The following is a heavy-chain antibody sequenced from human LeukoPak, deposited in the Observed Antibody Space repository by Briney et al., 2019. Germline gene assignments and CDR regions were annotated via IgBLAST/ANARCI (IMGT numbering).Heavy chain of an antibody. CDR2: IYYSGST. Sequence: SETLSLTCSVSGGSTSSYYWSWIRQPPGKQLEWIGYIYYSGSTNYNPSLKSRVTISIDTSKNQFSLNLTPVTAADTAVYYCARGEKYYYMDVWGKGTTVTVSS. V-gene: IGHV4-59*08. J-gene: IGHJ6*03. CDR3: ARGEKYYYMDV. CDR1: GGSTSSYY.